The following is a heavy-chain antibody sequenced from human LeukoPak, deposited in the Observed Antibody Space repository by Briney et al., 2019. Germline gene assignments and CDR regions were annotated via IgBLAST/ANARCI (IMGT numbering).Heavy chain of an antibody. J-gene: IGHJ4*02. Sequence: GGSLRLSCAASGFTFSSYSMNWVRQAPGKGLEWVSSISSSSSYIYYADSVKGRFTISRDNAKNSLYLQMNSLRAEDTAVYYCARGRNILWIVGSGRIGSSSFDYWGQGTLVTVSS. V-gene: IGHV3-21*01. CDR1: GFTFSSYS. CDR3: ARGRNILWIVGSGRIGSSSFDY. CDR2: ISSSSSYI. D-gene: IGHD5-12*01.